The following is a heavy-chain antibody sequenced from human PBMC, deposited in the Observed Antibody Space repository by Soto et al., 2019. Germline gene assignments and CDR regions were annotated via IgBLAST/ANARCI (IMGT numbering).Heavy chain of an antibody. CDR3: ARAGYCSGGSCYRKNWFDT. V-gene: IGHV1-18*01. CDR2: ISAYNGNT. J-gene: IGHJ5*02. CDR1: GYTFTSYG. D-gene: IGHD2-15*01. Sequence: ASVKVSCKASGYTFTSYGISWVRQAPGQGLEWMGWISAYNGNTNYAQKLQGRVTMTTDTSTSTAYMELRSLRSDDTAVYYCARAGYCSGGSCYRKNWFDTWGQGTLVTVSS.